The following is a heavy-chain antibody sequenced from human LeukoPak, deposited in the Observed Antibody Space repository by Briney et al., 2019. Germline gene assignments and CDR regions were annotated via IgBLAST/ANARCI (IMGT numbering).Heavy chain of an antibody. V-gene: IGHV3-21*01. J-gene: IGHJ4*02. CDR1: GFTFSSYS. D-gene: IGHD5-24*01. CDR2: ISSSSSYI. Sequence: GGSLRLSCAASGFTFSSYSMNWVRQAPGKGLEWVSSISSSSSYIYYADSVKGRFTISRDNAKNSLYLQMNSLRAEDTAVYYCARGFADGFNSSPFDYWGQGTLVTVSS. CDR3: ARGFADGFNSSPFDY.